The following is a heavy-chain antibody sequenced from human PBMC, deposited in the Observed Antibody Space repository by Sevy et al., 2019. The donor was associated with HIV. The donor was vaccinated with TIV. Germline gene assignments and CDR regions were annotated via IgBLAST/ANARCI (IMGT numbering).Heavy chain of an antibody. V-gene: IGHV4-38-2*01. CDR2: IYHSGST. D-gene: IGHD3-22*01. Sequence: SETLSLICAVSGYVISSGDHWGWIRQLPGKGLEWIGSIYHSGSTYYNPSLKSRVTISVDTSTNQFSLKLSSVTAADTAVYYCARRDSSGYGGAFDIWGQGTMVTVSS. CDR3: ARRDSSGYGGAFDI. CDR1: GYVISSGDH. J-gene: IGHJ3*02.